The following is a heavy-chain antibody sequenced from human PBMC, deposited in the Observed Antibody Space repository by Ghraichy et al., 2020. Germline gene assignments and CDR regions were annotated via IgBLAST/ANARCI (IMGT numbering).Heavy chain of an antibody. D-gene: IGHD4-23*01. Sequence: SETLSLTCTVSGGSISSSSYYWGWIRQPPGKGLEWIGSFYYSGSTYYNPSLKSRVTISVDTSKNQFSLKLSSVTAADTAVYYCARPLDYGGNSFDYWGQGTLVTVSS. V-gene: IGHV4-39*01. CDR3: ARPLDYGGNSFDY. CDR1: GGSISSSSYY. CDR2: FYYSGST. J-gene: IGHJ4*02.